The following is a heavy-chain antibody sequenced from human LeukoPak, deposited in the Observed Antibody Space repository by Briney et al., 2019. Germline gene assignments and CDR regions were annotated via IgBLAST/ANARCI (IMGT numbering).Heavy chain of an antibody. CDR3: AKDSSLRVAGTLDY. D-gene: IGHD6-19*01. Sequence: GGSLRLSCAASGFTFDDYAMHWVRHAPGKGLEWASGISWNSGSIGYADSVKGRFTISRDNAKNSLYLQMNSLRAEDTALYYCAKDSSLRVAGTLDYWGQGTLVTVSS. J-gene: IGHJ4*02. CDR2: ISWNSGSI. CDR1: GFTFDDYA. V-gene: IGHV3-9*01.